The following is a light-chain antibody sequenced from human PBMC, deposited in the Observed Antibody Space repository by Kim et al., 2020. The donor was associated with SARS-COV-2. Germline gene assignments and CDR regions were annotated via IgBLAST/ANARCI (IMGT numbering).Light chain of an antibody. CDR2: KVS. CDR3: LQGTHWPRT. V-gene: IGKV2-30*02. J-gene: IGKJ1*01. CDR1: QSLVQSDGNTF. Sequence: PPYTSCRSSQSLVQSDGNTFLSWCHQRPGQYPTRLSDKVSNRDAGVPDRFSGSGSGTDFTLKISRGEAEDVGVYYCLQGTHWPRTFGQGTKVDIK.